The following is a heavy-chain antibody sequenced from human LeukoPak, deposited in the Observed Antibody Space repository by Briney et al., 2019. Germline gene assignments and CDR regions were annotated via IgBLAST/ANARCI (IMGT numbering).Heavy chain of an antibody. D-gene: IGHD5-24*01. J-gene: IGHJ1*01. CDR1: GYTFTNYY. Sequence: GASMKVSCKASGYTFTNYYMHWVRQAPGQGLEWMGIVNPSGGRTNYAQKFPGRVTMTRDMSTSAVYMEVSSLRSEDTAVYYCARGSAGEGGNSVEGEYFQHWGQGTLVTVSS. CDR3: ARGSAGEGGNSVEGEYFQH. V-gene: IGHV1-46*01. CDR2: VNPSGGRT.